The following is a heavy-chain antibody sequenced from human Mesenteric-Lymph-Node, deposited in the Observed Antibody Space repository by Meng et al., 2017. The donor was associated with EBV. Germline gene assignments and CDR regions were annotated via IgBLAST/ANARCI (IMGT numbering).Heavy chain of an antibody. CDR3: ARGEDSNWFDP. D-gene: IGHD2-15*01. CDR1: GGSISIGRYY. Sequence: VQVQASAPDLVHPSRPLSLTRSVSGGSISIGRYYWSWIRQPPRKGLAWIGYIYYSGSTYYNPSLKSRVTISVDTSKNQFSLKLSSVTAADTAVYYCARGEDSNWFDPWGQGTLVTVSS. V-gene: IGHV4-30-4*01. J-gene: IGHJ5*02. CDR2: IYYSGST.